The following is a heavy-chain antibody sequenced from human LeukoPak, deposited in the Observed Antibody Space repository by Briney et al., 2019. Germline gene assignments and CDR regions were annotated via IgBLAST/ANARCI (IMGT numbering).Heavy chain of an antibody. Sequence: SVKVSCTASGGTFSSYAISWVRQAPGQGLEWMGGIIPIFGTANYAQKFQGRVTITADESTSTAYMELSSLRSEDTAVYYCACEEWELPSGNHNWGQGTLVTVSS. D-gene: IGHD1-26*01. CDR1: GGTFSSYA. V-gene: IGHV1-69*13. CDR3: ACEEWELPSGNHN. CDR2: IIPIFGTA. J-gene: IGHJ4*02.